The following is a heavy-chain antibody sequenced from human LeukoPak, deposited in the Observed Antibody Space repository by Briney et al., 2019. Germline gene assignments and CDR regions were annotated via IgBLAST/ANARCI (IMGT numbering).Heavy chain of an antibody. Sequence: GGSLRLSCAASGFTVSSNYMSWVRQAPGKGLGWVSVIYSGGSTYYADSVKGRFTISRDNSKNTLYLQMNSLRAEDTAVYYCARGIVVVTISPGEMDVWGQGATVTVSS. CDR2: IYSGGST. V-gene: IGHV3-66*01. J-gene: IGHJ6*02. CDR1: GFTVSSNY. CDR3: ARGIVVVTISPGEMDV. D-gene: IGHD3-22*01.